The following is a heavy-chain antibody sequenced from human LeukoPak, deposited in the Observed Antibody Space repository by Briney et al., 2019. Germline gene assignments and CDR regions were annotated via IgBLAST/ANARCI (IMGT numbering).Heavy chain of an antibody. CDR2: LNEGGRTT. V-gene: IGHV3-74*01. J-gene: IGHJ1*01. Sequence: GGSLRLSCAASGFAFSRYWMHWVRQVPGKGLEWVSRLNEGGRTTTYADSVQGRVAISRDNNKNMLYLLMYSLRVDDTAVYYCARDLGGRAGSWGQGTLVTVSS. D-gene: IGHD1-26*01. CDR1: GFAFSRYW. CDR3: ARDLGGRAGS.